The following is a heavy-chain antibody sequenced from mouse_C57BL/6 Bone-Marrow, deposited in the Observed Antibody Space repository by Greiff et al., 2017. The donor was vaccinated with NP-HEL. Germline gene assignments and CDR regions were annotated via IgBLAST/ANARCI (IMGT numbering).Heavy chain of an antibody. D-gene: IGHD1-1*01. CDR1: EYEFPSHD. V-gene: IGHV5-2*01. CDR3: ARGPYYGSRHWYFDV. Sequence: EVKLVESGGGLVQPGESLKLSCESNEYEFPSHDMSWVRKTPEKRLELVAAINSDGGSTYYPDTMERRFIISRDNTKKTLYLQMSSLRSEDTALYSCARGPYYGSRHWYFDVWGTGTTVTVSS. J-gene: IGHJ1*03. CDR2: INSDGGST.